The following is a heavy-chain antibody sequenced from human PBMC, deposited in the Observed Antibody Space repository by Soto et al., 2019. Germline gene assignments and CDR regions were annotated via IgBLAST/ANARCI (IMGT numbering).Heavy chain of an antibody. CDR1: GYTFTSYG. D-gene: IGHD2-15*01. Sequence: QVQLVQSGAEVKKPGASVKVSCKASGYTFTSYGISWVRQAPGQGLEWMGWISAYNGNTNYAQKLQGRVTMTTDTYASTXXMELRSLRSDDTAVYYCAEAYCSGCSCYSGYAFAIWGQGTMVTVSS. J-gene: IGHJ3*02. CDR3: AEAYCSGCSCYSGYAFAI. V-gene: IGHV1-18*01. CDR2: ISAYNGNT.